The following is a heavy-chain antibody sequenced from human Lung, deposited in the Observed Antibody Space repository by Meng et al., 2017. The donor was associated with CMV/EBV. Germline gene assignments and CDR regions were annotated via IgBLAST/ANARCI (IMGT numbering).Heavy chain of an antibody. CDR2: MNPNRGNT. J-gene: IGHJ6*02. Sequence: SVXVSXXASGYTFSNYDIIWVRQASGQGLEWVGWMNPNRGNTAYAQKFQGRVTMTRDTSTSIAYMELSSLRSGDTAVYYCARGQVQCSTINCHDYRFSGMDVWGQRTTVXVSS. D-gene: IGHD2/OR15-2a*01. CDR1: GYTFSNYD. CDR3: ARGQVQCSTINCHDYRFSGMDV. V-gene: IGHV1-8*01.